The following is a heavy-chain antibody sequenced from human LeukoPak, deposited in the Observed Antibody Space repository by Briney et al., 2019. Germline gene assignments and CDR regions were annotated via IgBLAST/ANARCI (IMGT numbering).Heavy chain of an antibody. CDR3: ARPGRGDAFDF. J-gene: IGHJ3*01. CDR1: GFTFSTYW. CDR2: IKPDGSEK. V-gene: IGHV3-7*01. Sequence: PGGSLRLSCAVSGFTFSTYWMSWVRQAPGKGLEWVANIKPDGSEKHFVDSVKGRFSISRDNAKNSLYLQMNTLRAEDTAVYYCARPGRGDAFDFWGQGTMVTVSS.